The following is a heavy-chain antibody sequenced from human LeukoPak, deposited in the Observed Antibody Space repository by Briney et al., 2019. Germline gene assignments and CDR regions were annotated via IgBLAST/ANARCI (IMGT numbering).Heavy chain of an antibody. J-gene: IGHJ4*02. CDR2: IYSGGST. D-gene: IGHD1-7*01. Sequence: GGSLRLSCAASGFTASSNCMSWVRQAPGKGLEWVSVIYSGGSTYYADSVKGRFTISRDNSKNTLYLQMNSLRAEDTAVYYCARGTRYYFDYWGQGTLVTVSS. CDR3: ARGTRYYFDY. V-gene: IGHV3-53*01. CDR1: GFTASSNC.